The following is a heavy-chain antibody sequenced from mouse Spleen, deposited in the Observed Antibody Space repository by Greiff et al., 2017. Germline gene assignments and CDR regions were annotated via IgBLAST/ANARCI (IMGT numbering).Heavy chain of an antibody. D-gene: IGHD4-1*01. V-gene: IGHV5-4*01. Sequence: EVQLQQSGGGLVKPGGSLKLSCAASGFTFSSYAMSWVRQTPEKRLEWVATISDGGSYTYYPDNVKGRFTISRDNAKNNLYLQMSHLKSEDTAMYYCAREWGTGTVDYWGQGTTLTVSS. CDR1: GFTFSSYA. CDR2: ISDGGSYT. CDR3: AREWGTGTVDY. J-gene: IGHJ2*01.